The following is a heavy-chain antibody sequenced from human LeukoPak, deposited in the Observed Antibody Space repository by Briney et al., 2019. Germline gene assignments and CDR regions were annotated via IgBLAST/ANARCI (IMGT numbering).Heavy chain of an antibody. Sequence: GASVKVSCKASGYTFTSYAMHSVRQAPGQRLEWMLWINAGNGNTKYSQEFQGRVTITRDTSASTAYMELSSLRSENMAVYYCARGGRVVAANRVLLMDVWGKGTTVTVSS. CDR2: INAGNGNT. V-gene: IGHV1-3*03. J-gene: IGHJ6*04. CDR3: ARGGRVVAANRVLLMDV. D-gene: IGHD2-15*01. CDR1: GYTFTSYA.